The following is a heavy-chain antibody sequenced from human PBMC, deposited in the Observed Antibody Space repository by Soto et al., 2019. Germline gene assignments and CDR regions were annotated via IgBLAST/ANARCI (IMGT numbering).Heavy chain of an antibody. CDR2: IWYDGSNK. V-gene: IGHV3-33*01. CDR3: AREGSSSWADVVY. J-gene: IGHJ4*02. CDR1: GFTFSSYG. D-gene: IGHD6-13*01. Sequence: GGSLRLSCAASGFTFSSYGMHWVRQAPGKGLEWVAVIWYDGSNKYYADSVKGRFTISRDNSKNTLYLQMNSLRAEDTAVYYCAREGSSSWADVVYWGQGTLVTVSS.